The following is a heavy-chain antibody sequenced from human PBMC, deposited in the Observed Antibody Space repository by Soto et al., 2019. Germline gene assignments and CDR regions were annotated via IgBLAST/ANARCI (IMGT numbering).Heavy chain of an antibody. CDR1: GFTFSSYA. V-gene: IGHV3-23*01. Sequence: EVQLFESGGGLVQPGGSLSLSCAASGFTFSSYAMSWVRQAPGKGLEWVSAISGSGGSTYYADSVKGRLTISRDNSKNTLYLQMNSLRAEDTVVYYCARGNGYSSGWFDYWGQGTLVTVSS. CDR2: ISGSGGST. CDR3: ARGNGYSSGWFDY. J-gene: IGHJ4*02. D-gene: IGHD6-19*01.